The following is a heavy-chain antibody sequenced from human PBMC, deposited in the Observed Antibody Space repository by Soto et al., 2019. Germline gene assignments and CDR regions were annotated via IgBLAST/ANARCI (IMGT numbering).Heavy chain of an antibody. V-gene: IGHV4-59*08. CDR2: IYYSGST. Sequence: SETLSLTCTVSGGSISSYYWSWIRQPPGKGLEWIGNIYYSGSTNYNPSLKSRVTISVDTSKNQFSLKLSSVTAADTAVYYCARHYSSGGSCRSYFDYWGQGTLVTVSS. D-gene: IGHD2-15*01. J-gene: IGHJ4*02. CDR1: GGSISSYY. CDR3: ARHYSSGGSCRSYFDY.